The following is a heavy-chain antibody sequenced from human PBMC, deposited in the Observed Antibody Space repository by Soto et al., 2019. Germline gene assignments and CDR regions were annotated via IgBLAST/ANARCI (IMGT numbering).Heavy chain of an antibody. J-gene: IGHJ4*02. CDR1: GFTFSDYS. Sequence: EVQLVESGGGLVKPGGSLRLSCEASGFTFSDYSMNWVRQAPGKGLEWVSYISGSSNYIYYADSVKGRFTISRDNARNSLYLQMNSLRAEDTAVYYCARGGSASSGWYEGDYWGQGTLVTVSS. V-gene: IGHV3-21*01. D-gene: IGHD6-19*01. CDR3: ARGGSASSGWYEGDY. CDR2: ISGSSNYI.